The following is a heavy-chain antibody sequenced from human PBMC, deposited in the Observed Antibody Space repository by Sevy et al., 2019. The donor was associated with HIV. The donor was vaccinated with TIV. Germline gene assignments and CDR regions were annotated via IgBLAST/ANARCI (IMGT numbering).Heavy chain of an antibody. CDR3: TTQWF. D-gene: IGHD3-22*01. J-gene: IGHJ4*02. CDR2: IKSKTDGGTT. Sequence: GGSLRLSCAGSGFTFSNTWMSWVRQAPGKGLEWIGRIKSKTDGGTTDYAAPMKGRFSISRDDSKNTLFVQMNSLKTEDTAVYYCTTQWFWGQGTLVTVSS. V-gene: IGHV3-15*01. CDR1: GFTFSNTW.